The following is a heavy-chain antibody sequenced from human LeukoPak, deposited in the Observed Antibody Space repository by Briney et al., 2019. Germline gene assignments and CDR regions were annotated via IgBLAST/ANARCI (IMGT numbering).Heavy chain of an antibody. CDR1: GFTFSSYA. J-gene: IGHJ6*02. CDR3: ARGGDYDYVWGSYRRSWRLDV. CDR2: ISYDGSNK. D-gene: IGHD3-16*02. V-gene: IGHV3-30*04. Sequence: GGSLRLSCAASGFTFSSYAMHWFRLAPGKGLEWVAVISYDGSNKYYADSVKGRFTISRDNSKNTLYLQMNSLRAEDTAVYYCARGGDYDYVWGSYRRSWRLDVWGQGTTVTVSS.